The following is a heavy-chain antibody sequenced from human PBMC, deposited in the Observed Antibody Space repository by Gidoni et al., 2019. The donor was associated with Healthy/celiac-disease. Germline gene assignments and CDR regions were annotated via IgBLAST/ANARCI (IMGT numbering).Heavy chain of an antibody. Sequence: QVQLQESGPGLVKPSQTLSLTCTVSGGSISSGGYYWSWIRQHPGKGLEWIGYIYYCGSTYYNPALKSRVTISVDTSKNQFSLKLSAVTAADPAVYYCATHQHYGDYGVDYWGQGTLVTVSS. V-gene: IGHV4-31*03. D-gene: IGHD4-17*01. J-gene: IGHJ4*02. CDR2: IYYCGST. CDR1: GGSISSGGYY. CDR3: ATHQHYGDYGVDY.